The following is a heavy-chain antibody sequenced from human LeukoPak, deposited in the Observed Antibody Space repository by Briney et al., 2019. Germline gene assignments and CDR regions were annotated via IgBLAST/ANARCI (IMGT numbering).Heavy chain of an antibody. D-gene: IGHD4-23*01. J-gene: IGHJ4*02. Sequence: GESLKISCKASGYSFSTYWIVWVRQMPGKGLEWMGIIYPGDSDTRYSPSFQGQVTISADKSISTAYLQWSSLKASDTAMYYCARLPGTLITPRGHFDCWGQGTLVSVSS. CDR3: ARLPGTLITPRGHFDC. CDR2: IYPGDSDT. V-gene: IGHV5-51*01. CDR1: GYSFSTYW.